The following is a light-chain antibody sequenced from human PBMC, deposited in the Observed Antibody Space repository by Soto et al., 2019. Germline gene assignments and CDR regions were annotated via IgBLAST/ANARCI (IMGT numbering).Light chain of an antibody. CDR2: EVS. V-gene: IGLV2-14*01. Sequence: QSVLTQPASVSGSPGQAITISCTGTSSDVGGYNYVSWYQQHPGKAPKLMIYEVSNRPSGVSDRFSGSKSGNTASLTISGLQAEYESAYYCPSYPSTSPPLFGTGTKVTVL. CDR1: SSDVGGYNY. CDR3: PSYPSTSPPL. J-gene: IGLJ1*01.